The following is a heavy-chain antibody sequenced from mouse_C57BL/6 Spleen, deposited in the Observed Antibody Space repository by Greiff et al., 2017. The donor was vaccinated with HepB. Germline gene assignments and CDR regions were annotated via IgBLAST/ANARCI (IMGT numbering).Heavy chain of an antibody. V-gene: IGHV5-17*01. D-gene: IGHD1-1*01. J-gene: IGHJ4*01. CDR2: ISSGSSTI. CDR1: GFTFSDYG. Sequence: EVQVVESGGGLVTPGGSLKLSCAASGFTFSDYGMHWVRQAPEKGLEWVAYISSGSSTIYYADTVKGRFTISRDNAKNTLFLQMTSLRSEDTAMYYCARGGSSYAMDYWGQGTSVTVSS. CDR3: ARGGSSYAMDY.